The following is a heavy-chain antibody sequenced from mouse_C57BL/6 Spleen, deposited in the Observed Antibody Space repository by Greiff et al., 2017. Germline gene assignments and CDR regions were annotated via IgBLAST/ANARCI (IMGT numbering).Heavy chain of an antibody. CDR2: IDPEDGDT. D-gene: IGHD1-1*01. CDR1: GFNIKDYY. CDR3: TTRYYGSSHYFDD. Sequence: VQLQQSGAELVRPGASVKLSCTASGFNIKDYYMHWVKQRPEQGLEWIGRIDPEDGDTEYAPKFQGKATMTADTSSNTAYLQLSSLTSEDTAVYYCTTRYYGSSHYFDDWGQGTTLTVSS. V-gene: IGHV14-1*01. J-gene: IGHJ2*01.